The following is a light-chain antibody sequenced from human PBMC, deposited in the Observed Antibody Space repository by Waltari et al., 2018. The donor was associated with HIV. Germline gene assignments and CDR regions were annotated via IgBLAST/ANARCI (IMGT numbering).Light chain of an antibody. CDR2: DVS. Sequence: QSALTQPASVSGSPGQSITISCTGSSSDDGGYNYVSCYQQHPGKAPRLMIYDVSTRPSGVSDRFSGSKSGDTASLTISGLQAEDEADYYCESYTSTSVWVFGGGTRLTVL. V-gene: IGLV2-14*03. CDR3: ESYTSTSVWV. CDR1: SSDDGGYNY. J-gene: IGLJ3*02.